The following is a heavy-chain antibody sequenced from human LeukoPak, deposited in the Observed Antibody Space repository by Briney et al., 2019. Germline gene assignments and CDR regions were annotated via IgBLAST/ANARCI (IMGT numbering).Heavy chain of an antibody. CDR1: GFTFSSYW. CDR3: AQPPWGPLPFDS. J-gene: IGHJ4*02. CDR2: LNQDGSER. V-gene: IGHV3-7*02. D-gene: IGHD1-26*01. Sequence: QPGGSLRLSCVASGFTFSSYWMSWVRQTPGKGLEWVAHLNQDGSERYYVDSVKGRFTISRENVKNSLYLQMNSLRAEDTAVYYCAQPPWGPLPFDSWGQGTLVTVSS.